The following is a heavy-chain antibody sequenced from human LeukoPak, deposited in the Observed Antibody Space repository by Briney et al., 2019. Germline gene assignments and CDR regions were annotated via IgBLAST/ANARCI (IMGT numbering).Heavy chain of an antibody. Sequence: ASVKVSCKASGYTFTGYYMHWVRQAPGQGLEWMGWINPNSGGTNYAQKFQGRVTMTRDTSISTAYMELSRLRSDDTAVYYCARTDSGSFSFDYWGQGTLVTVSS. D-gene: IGHD1-26*01. J-gene: IGHJ4*02. CDR1: GYTFTGYY. CDR3: ARTDSGSFSFDY. CDR2: INPNSGGT. V-gene: IGHV1-2*02.